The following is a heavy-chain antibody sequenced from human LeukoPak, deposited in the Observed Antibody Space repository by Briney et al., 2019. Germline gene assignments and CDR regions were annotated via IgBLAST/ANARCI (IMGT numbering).Heavy chain of an antibody. V-gene: IGHV4-59*08. J-gene: IGHJ4*02. CDR3: ARHVWLQPFDY. CDR1: GGSMNSYY. CDR2: IYYSGST. Sequence: SETLSLTCSVSGGSMNSYYWSWIRQSPEKGLEWIGYIYYSGSTNYNPSLKSRVTISVDTSKNQFSLKLSSVTAADTAVYYCARHVWLQPFDYWGQGTLVTVSS. D-gene: IGHD3-9*01.